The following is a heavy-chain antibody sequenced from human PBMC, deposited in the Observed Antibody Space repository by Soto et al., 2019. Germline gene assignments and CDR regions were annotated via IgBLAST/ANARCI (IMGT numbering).Heavy chain of an antibody. D-gene: IGHD2-2*01. V-gene: IGHV3-11*05. J-gene: IGHJ5*02. CDR1: GFTFSDYH. CDR2: ISSSSSYT. CDR3: ATVAPLRPRKYQRQIVGWFAP. Sequence: GGSLRLSCLASGFTFSDYHMSWIRQAPGKGLEWVSYISSSSSYTNYADSVKGRFTISRDNAKNSLYLQMNSLRAEDTFVYYCATVAPLRPRKYQRQIVGWFAPRGQVTRGT.